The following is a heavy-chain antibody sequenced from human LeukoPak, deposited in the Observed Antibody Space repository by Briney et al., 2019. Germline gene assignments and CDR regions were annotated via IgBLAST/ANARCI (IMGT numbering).Heavy chain of an antibody. CDR1: GGTFSSYA. Sequence: EASVKVSCKASGGTFSSYAISWVRQAPGQGLEWMGRIIPIFGTASYARKFQGRVTITTDESTSTAYMELSSLRSEDTAVYYCARGASYAHTSHNWFDPWGQGTLVTVSS. V-gene: IGHV1-69*05. CDR2: IIPIFGTA. CDR3: ARGASYAHTSHNWFDP. J-gene: IGHJ5*02. D-gene: IGHD1-26*01.